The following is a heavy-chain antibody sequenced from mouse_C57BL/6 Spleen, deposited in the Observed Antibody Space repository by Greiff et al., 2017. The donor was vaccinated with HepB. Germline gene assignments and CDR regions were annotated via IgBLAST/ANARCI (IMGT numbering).Heavy chain of an antibody. J-gene: IGHJ4*01. V-gene: IGHV1-15*01. CDR1: GYTFTDYE. Sequence: QVQLKQSGAELVRPGASVTLSCKASGYTFTDYEMHWVKQTPVHGLEWIGAIDPETGGTAYNQKFKGKAILTADKSSSTAYMELRSLTSEDSAVYYCTRWALRRGGGYAMDYWGQGTSVTVSS. CDR3: TRWALRRGGGYAMDY. D-gene: IGHD2-4*01. CDR2: IDPETGGT.